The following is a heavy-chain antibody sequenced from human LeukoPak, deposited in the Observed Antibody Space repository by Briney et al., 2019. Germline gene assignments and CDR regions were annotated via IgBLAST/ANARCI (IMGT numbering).Heavy chain of an antibody. Sequence: SGGSLRLSCAASGFTFSSYWMHWVRQAPGKGLVWVSRINSDGSSTSYADSVKGRFTISRDNAKNTLYLQMNSLRAEDTAVYYCARGGRYSGRGEDYFDYWGQGTLVTVSS. V-gene: IGHV3-74*01. CDR1: GFTFSSYW. D-gene: IGHD1-26*01. CDR3: ARGGRYSGRGEDYFDY. J-gene: IGHJ4*02. CDR2: INSDGSST.